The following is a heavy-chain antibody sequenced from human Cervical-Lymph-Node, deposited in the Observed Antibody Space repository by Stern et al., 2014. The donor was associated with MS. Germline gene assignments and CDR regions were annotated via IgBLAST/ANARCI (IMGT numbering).Heavy chain of an antibody. CDR3: ARTDILLIDH. CDR2: IYYSGNT. Sequence: VQLLESGPGLVKPSQTLSLTCNVSGASIRSDDYYWTWIRQPPGKGLEWIGYIYYSGNTYYSPSLRSRVTISVDTSKNQFSLKLSSVTAADTAVYYCARTDILLIDHWGQGTLVTVSS. J-gene: IGHJ5*02. CDR1: GASIRSDDYY. D-gene: IGHD3-10*01. V-gene: IGHV4-30-4*01.